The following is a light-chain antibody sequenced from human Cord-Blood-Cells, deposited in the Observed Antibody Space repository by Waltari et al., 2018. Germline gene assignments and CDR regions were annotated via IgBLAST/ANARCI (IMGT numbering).Light chain of an antibody. CDR3: SSYTSSSTYV. CDR2: DVS. Sequence: QSALTQPASVSGSPGQSIPLPCTRTSRHLGGSKYVSWYQQHPGKAPKLMIYDVSKRPSGVSNRFSGSKSGNTASLTISGLQAEDEADYYCSSYTSSSTYVFGTGTKVTVL. J-gene: IGLJ1*01. CDR1: SRHLGGSKY. V-gene: IGLV2-14*01.